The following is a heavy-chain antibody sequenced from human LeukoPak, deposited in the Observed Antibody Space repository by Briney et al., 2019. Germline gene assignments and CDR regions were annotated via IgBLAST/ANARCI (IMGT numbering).Heavy chain of an antibody. V-gene: IGHV3-33*06. Sequence: GGSLRLSCAASGFTFSSYGMHWVRQAPGEGLEWVAVIWYDGSNKYYADSVKGRFTISRDNSKNTLYLQMNSLRAEDTAVYYCAKDGDYYDSSGYPFPFDYWGQGTLVTVSS. CDR2: IWYDGSNK. CDR3: AKDGDYYDSSGYPFPFDY. D-gene: IGHD3-22*01. J-gene: IGHJ4*02. CDR1: GFTFSSYG.